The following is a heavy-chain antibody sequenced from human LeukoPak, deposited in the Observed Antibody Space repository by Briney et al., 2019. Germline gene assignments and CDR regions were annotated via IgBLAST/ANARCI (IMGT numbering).Heavy chain of an antibody. CDR3: AATSRMGYFDY. CDR1: GFTFDDYA. Sequence: PGRSLRLSCAASGFTFDDYAMHWVRQAPGKGLEWVSGISWNSGSIGYADSVKGRFTISRDNAKNSLYLQVNSLRAEDTALYYCAATSRMGYFDYWGQGTLVTVSS. D-gene: IGHD2-8*01. V-gene: IGHV3-9*01. CDR2: ISWNSGSI. J-gene: IGHJ4*02.